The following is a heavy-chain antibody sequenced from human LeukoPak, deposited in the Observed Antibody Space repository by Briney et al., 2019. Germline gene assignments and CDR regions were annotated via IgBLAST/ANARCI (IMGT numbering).Heavy chain of an antibody. J-gene: IGHJ3*02. V-gene: IGHV4-4*07. CDR1: GGSISSYY. Sequence: SEALSLTCTVSGGSISSYYWSWIRQPAGKGLEWIGRIYTSGSTNYNPSLKSRVTMSVDTSKNQFSLKLSSVTAADTAVYYCARAGAITGLGDDAFDIWGQGTMVTVSS. CDR3: ARAGAITGLGDDAFDI. CDR2: IYTSGST. D-gene: IGHD1-20*01.